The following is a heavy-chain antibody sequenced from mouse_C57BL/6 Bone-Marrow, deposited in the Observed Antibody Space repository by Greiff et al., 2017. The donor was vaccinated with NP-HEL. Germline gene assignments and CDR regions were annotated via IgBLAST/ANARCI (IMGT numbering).Heavy chain of an antibody. Sequence: EVKVVESGGGLVKPGGSLKLSCAASGFTFSSYAMSWVRQTPEKRLEWVATISDGGSYTYYPDNVKGRFTISRDNAKNNLYLQMSHLKSEDTAMYYCARGLYGSSSAWFAYWGQGTLVTVSA. D-gene: IGHD1-1*01. CDR2: ISDGGSYT. CDR1: GFTFSSYA. V-gene: IGHV5-4*03. CDR3: ARGLYGSSSAWFAY. J-gene: IGHJ3*01.